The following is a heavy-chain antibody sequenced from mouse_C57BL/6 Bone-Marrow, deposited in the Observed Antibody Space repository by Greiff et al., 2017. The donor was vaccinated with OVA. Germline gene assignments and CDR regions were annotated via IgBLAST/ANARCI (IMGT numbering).Heavy chain of an antibody. CDR1: GYTFTNYW. Sequence: VKLVESGAELVRPGTSVKMSCKASGYTFTNYWIGWAKQRPGHGLEWIGDIYPGGGYTNYNEKFKGKATLTADKSSSTAYMQFSSLTSEASAIYYCARRGALRSWFAYWGQGTLVTVSA. CDR2: IYPGGGYT. CDR3: ARRGALRSWFAY. J-gene: IGHJ3*01. D-gene: IGHD1-1*01. V-gene: IGHV1-63*01.